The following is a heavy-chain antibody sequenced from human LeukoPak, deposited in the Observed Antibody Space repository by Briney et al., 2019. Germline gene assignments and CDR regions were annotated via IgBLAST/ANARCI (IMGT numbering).Heavy chain of an antibody. D-gene: IGHD2-2*01. V-gene: IGHV3-9*01. J-gene: IGHJ5*02. Sequence: GGSLRLSCAASGFTFDDYAMHWVRQAPGKGLEWVSGISWNSGSIGYADSVKGRFTISRDNAKNSLYLQMNSLRAEDTTLYYCAKDSLRYCSSTSCKGGWFDPWGQGTLVTVSS. CDR1: GFTFDDYA. CDR2: ISWNSGSI. CDR3: AKDSLRYCSSTSCKGGWFDP.